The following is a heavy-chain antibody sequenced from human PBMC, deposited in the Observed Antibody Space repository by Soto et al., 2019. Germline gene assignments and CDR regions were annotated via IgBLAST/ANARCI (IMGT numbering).Heavy chain of an antibody. V-gene: IGHV3-9*01. Sequence: GGSLRLSCAASGFTFDDYAMHWVRQVPGKGLEWVSGINWNSGSIGYGDSVKGRFAISRDNAKNSLHLQMNSLSAEDTAFYYCVKDESVNWYSGHFRHWGQGTLVTVSS. CDR2: INWNSGSI. D-gene: IGHD1-26*01. J-gene: IGHJ1*01. CDR1: GFTFDDYA. CDR3: VKDESVNWYSGHFRH.